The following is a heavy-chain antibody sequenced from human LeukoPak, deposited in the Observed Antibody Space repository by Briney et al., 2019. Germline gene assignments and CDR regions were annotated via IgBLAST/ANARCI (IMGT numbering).Heavy chain of an antibody. CDR2: IYTSGST. J-gene: IGHJ5*02. CDR3: ARGHIAVLNWFDP. Sequence: SETLSLTCTVSGGSISGYYWSWIRQPPGKGLEWIGYIYTSGSTNYNPSLKSRVTISVDTSKNQFSLKLSSVTAADTAVYYCARGHIAVLNWFDPWGQGTLVTVSS. CDR1: GGSISGYY. D-gene: IGHD6-19*01. V-gene: IGHV4-4*09.